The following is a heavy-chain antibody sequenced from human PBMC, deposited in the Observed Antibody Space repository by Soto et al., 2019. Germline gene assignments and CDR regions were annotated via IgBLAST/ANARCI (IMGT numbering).Heavy chain of an antibody. D-gene: IGHD3-10*01. Sequence: QVQLVQSGAEVKKPGASVKVSCKASGYTFTGYYMHWVRQAPGQGLEWMGWIKPNSGDTKYAEKFQGRVTMTRDTSISIVYMELSSLRSDDTAVYYCARESNYYASGNYYNFDYWGQGTLVTVSS. CDR2: IKPNSGDT. J-gene: IGHJ4*02. CDR3: ARESNYYASGNYYNFDY. CDR1: GYTFTGYY. V-gene: IGHV1-2*02.